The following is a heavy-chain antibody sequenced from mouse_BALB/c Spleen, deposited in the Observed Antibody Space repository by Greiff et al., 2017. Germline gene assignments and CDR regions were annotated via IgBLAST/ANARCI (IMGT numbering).Heavy chain of an antibody. D-gene: IGHD1-2*01. J-gene: IGHJ4*01. CDR2: IYPGNSDT. V-gene: IGHV1-5*01. CDR3: ARAGGYGHRGDYYAMDD. Sequence: VQLQQSGTVLARPGASVKMSCKASGYTFTSYWMHWVKQRPGQGLEWIGAIYPGNSDTSYNQKFKGKAKLTAVTSTSTAYMELSSLTSEDSAVYYCARAGGYGHRGDYYAMDDWGQGTSVTVSS. CDR1: GYTFTSYW.